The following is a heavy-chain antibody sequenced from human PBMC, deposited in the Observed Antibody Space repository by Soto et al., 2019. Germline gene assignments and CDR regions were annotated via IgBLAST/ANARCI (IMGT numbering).Heavy chain of an antibody. J-gene: IGHJ5*02. CDR1: GFTFSSYD. CDR2: IDTAGDT. Sequence: GGSLRLSCAAAGFTFSSYDMHWVRQATGKGLEWVSTIDTAGDTYYPGSVKGRFTISRENAKNSLYLQMNSLRAGDTAVYYCARGGTSLLIPFDPWGQGTLVTVSS. CDR3: ARGGTSLLIPFDP. V-gene: IGHV3-13*01. D-gene: IGHD2-15*01.